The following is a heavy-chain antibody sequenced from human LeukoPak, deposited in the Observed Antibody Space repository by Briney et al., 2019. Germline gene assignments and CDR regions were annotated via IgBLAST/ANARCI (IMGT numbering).Heavy chain of an antibody. J-gene: IGHJ6*02. CDR2: MNPNSGNT. Sequence: ASVTVSCKASGYTFTSYDINWVRQATGQGLEWMGWMNPNSGNTGYAQKFQGRVTMTRNTSISTAYMELSSLRSEDTAVYYCARVILRFLEWSGSYYGMDVWGQGTTVTVSS. CDR3: ARVILRFLEWSGSYYGMDV. D-gene: IGHD3-3*01. V-gene: IGHV1-8*01. CDR1: GYTFTSYD.